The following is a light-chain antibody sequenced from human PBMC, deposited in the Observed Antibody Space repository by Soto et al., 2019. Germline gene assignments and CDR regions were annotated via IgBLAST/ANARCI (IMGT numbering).Light chain of an antibody. CDR3: MQGTHWPLYT. Sequence: DVVMTQSPLSLPVTLGQPASISCRSSQSLVSSDGNTYLNWFHQRPGQSPRRLIYKVSNRDAGVPDRFSGSGSGTDFTLRIRRVEAVDVGVYYCMQGTHWPLYTFGQGTKLEIK. CDR1: QSLVSSDGNTY. CDR2: KVS. J-gene: IGKJ2*01. V-gene: IGKV2-30*01.